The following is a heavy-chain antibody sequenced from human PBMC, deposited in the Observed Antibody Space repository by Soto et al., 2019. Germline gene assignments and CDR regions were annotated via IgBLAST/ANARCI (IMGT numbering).Heavy chain of an antibody. D-gene: IGHD6-13*01. Sequence: SGPTLVNPTQTLTLTCTFSAFSLSTSGMCVRWIRQPPGKALEWLAPIDWDDDKYYITSLTTRLTISKDTSKNQVVLTMTNMDPVDTATYYCAWIISSWPRSVEYFSSGMDAWGQRTTVTVSS. CDR2: IDWDDDK. CDR3: AWIISSWPRSVEYFSSGMDA. J-gene: IGHJ6*02. CDR1: AFSLSTSGMC. V-gene: IGHV2-70*01.